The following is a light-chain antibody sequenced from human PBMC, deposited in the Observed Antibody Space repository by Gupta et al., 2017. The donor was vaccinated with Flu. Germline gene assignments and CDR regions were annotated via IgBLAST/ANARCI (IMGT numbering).Light chain of an antibody. V-gene: IGLV1-47*01. CDR1: FANVGSDS. CDR3: AAWDDSVGGPL. J-gene: IGLJ3*02. Sequence: RVTLPCLGRFANVGSDSIDWYQQVPGTAPKLLIYGNNQRPAGVPDRFSDSRSGTSASLAISGLLPEEEGVYYCAAWDDSVGGPLFGGGTRLTVL. CDR2: GNN.